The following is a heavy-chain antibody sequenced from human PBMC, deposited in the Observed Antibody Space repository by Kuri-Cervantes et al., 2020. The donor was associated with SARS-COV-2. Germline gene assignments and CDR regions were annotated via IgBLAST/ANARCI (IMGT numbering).Heavy chain of an antibody. D-gene: IGHD6-6*01. CDR1: GGSISSYY. J-gene: IGHJ4*02. V-gene: IGHV4-59*01. CDR2: IYYSGST. Sequence: SETLSLTCTVSGGSISSYYWSWNRQPPGKGLEWIGYIYYSGSTNYNPSLKSRVTISVDTSKNQFSLKLSSVTAADTAVYYCARDSPEYSSPSSVPFDHWGQGTLVTVSS. CDR3: ARDSPEYSSPSSVPFDH.